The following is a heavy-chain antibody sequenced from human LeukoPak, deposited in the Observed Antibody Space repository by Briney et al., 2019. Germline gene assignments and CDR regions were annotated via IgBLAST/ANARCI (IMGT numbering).Heavy chain of an antibody. CDR3: ARPIAGSSCWYVEAFAI. CDR2: INPNSGGT. CDR1: GYTFTGYY. J-gene: IGHJ3*02. Sequence: ASVKVSCKASGYTFTGYYMHWVRQAPGQGLEWVGWINPNSGGTNYAQKFQGRVSLTRDTSVSTAYMELSRLRSDDTAVYYGARPIAGSSCWYVEAFAIWGQGTMVTVSS. D-gene: IGHD6-13*01. V-gene: IGHV1-2*02.